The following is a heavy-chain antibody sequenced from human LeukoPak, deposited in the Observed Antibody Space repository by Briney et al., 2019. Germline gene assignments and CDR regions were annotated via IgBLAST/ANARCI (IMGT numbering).Heavy chain of an antibody. J-gene: IGHJ3*02. CDR3: ARGGFVFDI. V-gene: IGHV3-48*03. CDR1: GFTFSSYE. Sequence: GGSLRLSCAASGFTFSSYEMNWIRQGPGRGLEWISYITTTDTTKYYTDSVKGRFTISRDNAKNSLYLQMHSLRAEDTAVYYCARGGFVFDIWGQGTVVTVSS. CDR2: ITTTDTTK. D-gene: IGHD3-10*01.